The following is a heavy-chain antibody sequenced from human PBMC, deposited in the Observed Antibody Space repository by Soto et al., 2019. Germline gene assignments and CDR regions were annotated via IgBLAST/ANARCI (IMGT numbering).Heavy chain of an antibody. J-gene: IGHJ5*02. V-gene: IGHV3-74*01. CDR3: ASEGVWSGYYWYDWFDP. CDR2: VSGDGSST. Sequence: GGSLRLSCAASGFTFSSSWMHWVRQAPGKGLVWVSRVSGDGSSTNYADSVKGRFTISRDNAKNTLYLQMNSLRAEDAAVYYCASEGVWSGYYWYDWFDPWGQGTLVTVSS. CDR1: GFTFSSSW. D-gene: IGHD3-3*01.